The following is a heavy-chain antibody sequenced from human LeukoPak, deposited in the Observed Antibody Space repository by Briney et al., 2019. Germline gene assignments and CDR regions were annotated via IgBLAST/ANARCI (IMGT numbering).Heavy chain of an antibody. CDR2: MFYSGST. D-gene: IGHD2-15*01. CDR3: ARRNTEVPDTLPLNAFDV. Sequence: SETLSLTCSVSGGSMRTPSHYWDWIRQSPGKGLEWIGSMFYSGSTYFNPSLRSRVTISGDTSTNQISLSLTSLTAADTAVYYCARRNTEVPDTLPLNAFDVRGQGAMVIVSS. V-gene: IGHV4-39*01. J-gene: IGHJ3*01. CDR1: GGSMRTPSHY.